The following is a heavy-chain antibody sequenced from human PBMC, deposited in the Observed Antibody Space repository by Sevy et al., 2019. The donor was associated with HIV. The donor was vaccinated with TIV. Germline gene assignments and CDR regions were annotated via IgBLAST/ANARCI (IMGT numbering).Heavy chain of an antibody. CDR3: TTDLGFYSSK. Sequence: GGSLRLSCAASGITFSSAWMSWVRLVPGKGLEWLGRIKSETDVGAADYAEAVKGRFTISRDDSKEPLYIQLNSLKTEDTAVYYCTTDLGFYSSKWGQGTLVTVSS. CDR2: IKSETDVGAA. CDR1: GITFSSAW. D-gene: IGHD4-4*01. J-gene: IGHJ4*02. V-gene: IGHV3-15*01.